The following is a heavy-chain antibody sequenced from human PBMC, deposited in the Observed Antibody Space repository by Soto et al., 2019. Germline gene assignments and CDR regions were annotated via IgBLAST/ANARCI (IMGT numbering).Heavy chain of an antibody. CDR2: IYSSGST. Sequence: SETLSLTCTVSGGSVSSDNYYWTWIRQPPGKGLEWIGYIYSSGSTNYNPSLKSRVTISVDTSRNQFSLKLTSVTAADTAVYYCARDIRGYSRAFDYWGQGTLVTVSS. D-gene: IGHD5-18*01. V-gene: IGHV4-61*01. CDR1: GGSVSSDNYY. J-gene: IGHJ4*02. CDR3: ARDIRGYSRAFDY.